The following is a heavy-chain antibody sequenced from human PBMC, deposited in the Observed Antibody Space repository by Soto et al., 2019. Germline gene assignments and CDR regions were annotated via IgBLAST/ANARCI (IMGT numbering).Heavy chain of an antibody. CDR3: ARAQIVVVPAAMRYYYGMDV. J-gene: IGHJ6*02. Sequence: GGSLRLSCAASGFTFSSYSMNWVRQAPGKGLEWVSSISSSSSYIYYAGSVKGRFTISRDNAKNSLYLQMNSLRAEDTAVYYCARAQIVVVPAAMRYYYGMDVWGQGTTVTVSS. CDR1: GFTFSSYS. CDR2: ISSSSSYI. D-gene: IGHD2-2*01. V-gene: IGHV3-21*01.